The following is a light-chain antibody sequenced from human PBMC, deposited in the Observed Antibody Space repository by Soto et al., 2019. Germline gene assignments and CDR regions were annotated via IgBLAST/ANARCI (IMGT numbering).Light chain of an antibody. CDR1: SSDVGSHNL. CDR3: CSYGGSRAV. CDR2: EVS. Sequence: QSALTQPASVSGSPGQSITISCTGTSSDVGSHNLVSWYQQHPGQAPKLMIYEVSQRPLGVSARFSASKSGNTASLTISGLQAEDEADYYCCSYGGSRAVFVGGTQLTVL. V-gene: IGLV2-23*02. J-gene: IGLJ7*01.